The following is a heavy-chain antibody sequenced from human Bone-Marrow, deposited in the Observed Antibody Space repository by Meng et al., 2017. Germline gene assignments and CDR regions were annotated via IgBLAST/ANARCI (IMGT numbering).Heavy chain of an antibody. J-gene: IGHJ4*02. V-gene: IGHV1-2*06. CDR3: ARDEDISAAGKLFGDY. CDR2: INPKSGDT. CDR1: GYTFTSYA. D-gene: IGHD6-13*01. Sequence: VQLVQSGHGLEEPGASVKVCCKASGYTFTSYAMNWVRRAPGQGLEWMGRINPKSGDTHYAQRFQGRVTMTGDTSISTAYMELSGLRSDDTAMYYCARDEDISAAGKLFGDYWGQGTLVTVSS.